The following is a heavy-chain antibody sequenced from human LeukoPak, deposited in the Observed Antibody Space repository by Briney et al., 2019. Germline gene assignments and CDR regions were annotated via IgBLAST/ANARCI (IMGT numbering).Heavy chain of an antibody. CDR3: ARGLVGGELLAFRTRWSAFDI. CDR2: VSSSGST. J-gene: IGHJ3*02. Sequence: SETLSLTCSVSGDTISYFYWSWIRQAAGKGLEWIGRVSSSGSTDYNASLKSRVTMSVDTSKNQLSLKVISVTAADTAVYYCARGLVGGELLAFRTRWSAFDIWGQGTMVTVSS. D-gene: IGHD2-15*01. V-gene: IGHV4-4*07. CDR1: GDTISYFY.